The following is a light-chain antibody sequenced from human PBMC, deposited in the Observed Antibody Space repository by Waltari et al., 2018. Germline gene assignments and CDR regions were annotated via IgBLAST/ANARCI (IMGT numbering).Light chain of an antibody. CDR2: KAN. Sequence: QTVVTQEPSLSVSPGGTVTLTCALSSGSLSTTSYATWYQQTPGQAPRTLVYKANARSSGVPDRFSGSILGNTAALTITGAQADDESDYYCELYMGSGIWVFGGGTRLTIL. V-gene: IGLV8-61*01. CDR3: ELYMGSGIWV. J-gene: IGLJ3*02. CDR1: SGSLSTTSY.